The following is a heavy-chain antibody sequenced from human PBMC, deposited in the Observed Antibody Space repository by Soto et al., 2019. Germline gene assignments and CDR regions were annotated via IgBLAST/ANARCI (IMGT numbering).Heavy chain of an antibody. CDR2: ISGSGGST. D-gene: IGHD5-18*01. Sequence: EVQLLESGGGLVQPGGSLRLSCAASGFTFSSYAMSWVRQAPGKGLEGVSAISGSGGSTYYADSVKGRFTIPRDNSKNTLYRQMNSLRAEDTAVYYCAKGQGYSYGYYFDYWCQGPLVTVSS. V-gene: IGHV3-23*01. CDR1: GFTFSSYA. J-gene: IGHJ4*02. CDR3: AKGQGYSYGYYFDY.